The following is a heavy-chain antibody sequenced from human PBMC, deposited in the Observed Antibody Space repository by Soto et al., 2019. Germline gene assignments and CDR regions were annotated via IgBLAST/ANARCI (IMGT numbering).Heavy chain of an antibody. J-gene: IGHJ4*02. CDR3: ARGSSPVDFDD. CDR2: INTYNGNT. D-gene: IGHD6-13*01. CDR1: GYTFTNYG. Sequence: ASVKVSCKASGYTFTNYGINWVRQAPGQGLEWMGWINTYNGNTNFAQRLRGRVTMTTEASTSTAYMELRSLRSGDTAVYYCARGSSPVDFDDWAQGTLVTVSS. V-gene: IGHV1-18*01.